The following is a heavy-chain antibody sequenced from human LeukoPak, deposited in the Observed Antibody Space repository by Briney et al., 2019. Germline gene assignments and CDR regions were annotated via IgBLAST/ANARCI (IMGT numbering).Heavy chain of an antibody. CDR2: ISSSGSTI. D-gene: IGHD1-26*01. CDR3: ARDRYLQEHHYFDY. V-gene: IGHV3-48*04. CDR1: GFTFSSYG. J-gene: IGHJ4*02. Sequence: GGSLRLSCAASGFTFSSYGMHWVRQAPGKGLEWVSYISSSGSTIYYADSVKGRFTISRDNAKNSLYLQMNSLRAEDTAVYYCARDRYLQEHHYFDYWGQGTLVTVSS.